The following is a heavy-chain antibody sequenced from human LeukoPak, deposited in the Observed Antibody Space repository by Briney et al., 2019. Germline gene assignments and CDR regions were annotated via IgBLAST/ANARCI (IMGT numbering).Heavy chain of an antibody. CDR2: INPRGSII. V-gene: IGHV3-11*04. Sequence: GGSLRLSCAASGFSFSDYEMTWIRQPPGKGLDWVSYINPRGSIIQYGASVKGRFTISRDNAKNSLYLQMNSLRAEDTAVYYCARGYYYDSSGYFPPYYFDYWGQGTLVTVSS. J-gene: IGHJ4*02. CDR1: GFSFSDYE. CDR3: ARGYYYDSSGYFPPYYFDY. D-gene: IGHD3-22*01.